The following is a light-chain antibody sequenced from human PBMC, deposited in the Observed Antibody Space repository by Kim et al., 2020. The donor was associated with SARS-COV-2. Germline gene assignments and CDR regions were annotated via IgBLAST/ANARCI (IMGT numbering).Light chain of an antibody. CDR1: HSISSW. CDR2: DAS. V-gene: IGKV1-5*01. CDR3: QQYSKYPWT. J-gene: IGKJ1*01. Sequence: ASVGDRVTITCRASHSISSWLAWYQRKPGKAPDILIYDASSLENGVPSRFSGSGSGIEFTLTISRLQPDDLATFYCQQYSKYPWTFGQGTRVDIK.